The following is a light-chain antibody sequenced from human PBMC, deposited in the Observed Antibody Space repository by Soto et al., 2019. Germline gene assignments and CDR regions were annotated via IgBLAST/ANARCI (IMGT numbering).Light chain of an antibody. V-gene: IGKV1-12*01. Sequence: DIHMTQSPSSVSASVGDRVTITCRASQGISSWLAWYQQKPGKAPKLLIYTVSSLQSGVPSRCSGSRSGTDFTLTIIRLQPEDRETYYYQQANSFPLTFGGGTKVEIK. J-gene: IGKJ4*01. CDR1: QGISSW. CDR3: QQANSFPLT. CDR2: TVS.